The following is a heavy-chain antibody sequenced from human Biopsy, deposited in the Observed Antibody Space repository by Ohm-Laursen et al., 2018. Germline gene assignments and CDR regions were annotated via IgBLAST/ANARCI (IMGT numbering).Heavy chain of an antibody. CDR3: ARAINSTGWPYYYFYGMDV. J-gene: IGHJ6*02. CDR2: IYYSGST. D-gene: IGHD2/OR15-2a*01. Sequence: SETLSLTCPVSGGSISSYYWSWIRQTPGKGLEWIGYIYYSGSTNYNPSLKSRVTISVDTSKNQFSLRLNSVTAADTAVYYCARAINSTGWPYYYFYGMDVWGQATTVTVSS. V-gene: IGHV4-59*01. CDR1: GGSISSYY.